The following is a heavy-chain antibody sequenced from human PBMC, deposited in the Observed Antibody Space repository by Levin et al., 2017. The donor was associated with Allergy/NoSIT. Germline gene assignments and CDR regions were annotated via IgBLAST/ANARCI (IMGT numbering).Heavy chain of an antibody. Sequence: KPSETLSLTCNVSGGSISSNGYYWGWVRQSPGKGLEWIGSIYQSAYTYSNPSLKSRVTISVDTSKNQFSLKLSSVSAADTAVYFCARHPPSAVDSWRRNWYFDLWGRGTLVTVSS. CDR1: GGSISSNGYY. D-gene: IGHD3-3*01. J-gene: IGHJ2*01. CDR3: ARHPPSAVDSWRRNWYFDL. CDR2: IYQSAYT. V-gene: IGHV4-39*01.